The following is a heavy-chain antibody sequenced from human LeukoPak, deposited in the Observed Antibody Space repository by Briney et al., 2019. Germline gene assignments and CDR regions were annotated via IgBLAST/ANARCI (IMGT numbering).Heavy chain of an antibody. D-gene: IGHD2-15*01. CDR3: ARDRGNYFDY. J-gene: IGHJ4*02. CDR2: IYYSGST. Sequence: PSETLSLTCTVSGGSISSYYWSWIRQPPGKGLEWIGYIYYSGSTNYNPSLKSRVTISVDTSKNQFSLKLNSVTAADTAVYYCARDRGNYFDYWGRGTLVTVSS. CDR1: GGSISSYY. V-gene: IGHV4-59*01.